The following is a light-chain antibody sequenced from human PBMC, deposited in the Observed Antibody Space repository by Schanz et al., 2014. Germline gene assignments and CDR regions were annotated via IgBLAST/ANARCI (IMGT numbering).Light chain of an antibody. CDR3: SSYAGSSTWV. CDR2: EVS. CDR1: SSDVGGYDY. Sequence: QSALTQPPSASGSPGQSVTVSCTGTSSDVGGYDYVSWYQQLPGKAPKLMIYEVSKRPSGVPDRFSGSKSGNTASLTVSGLQAEDEADYYCSSYAGSSTWVFGGGTKLTVL. V-gene: IGLV2-8*01. J-gene: IGLJ3*02.